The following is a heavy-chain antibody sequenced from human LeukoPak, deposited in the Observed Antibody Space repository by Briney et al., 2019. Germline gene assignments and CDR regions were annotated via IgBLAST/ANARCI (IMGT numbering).Heavy chain of an antibody. CDR3: AKRSGAPNNFDY. D-gene: IGHD1-1*01. CDR2: ISKDGGNK. CDR1: GFTFDEHD. Sequence: GGSLRLSCAASGFTFDEHDMYWVRQVPGKGLEWVCLISKDGGNKHYADSVKGRFSISRDNNRNSLSLQMNSLRSEDTAFYFCAKRSGAPNNFDYWGQGALVTVSS. V-gene: IGHV3-43*02. J-gene: IGHJ4*02.